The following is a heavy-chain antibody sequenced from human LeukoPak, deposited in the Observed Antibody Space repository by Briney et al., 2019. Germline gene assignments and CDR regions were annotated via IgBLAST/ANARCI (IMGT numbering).Heavy chain of an antibody. CDR1: GFTFSTYR. J-gene: IGHJ4*02. Sequence: GESLRLSCAASGFTFSTYRMNWVRQAPGNGLEWVSYISSGSSTIHYADSVKGRFTISRDNAKNTLYLQMNSLRDADTAVYYCARDSRDYVFDYWGQGALVTVSS. CDR2: ISSGSSTI. CDR3: ARDSRDYVFDY. D-gene: IGHD4-17*01. V-gene: IGHV3-48*02.